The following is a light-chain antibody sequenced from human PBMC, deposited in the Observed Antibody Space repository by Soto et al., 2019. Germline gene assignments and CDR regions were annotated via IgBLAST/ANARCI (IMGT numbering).Light chain of an antibody. CDR3: QKSYSTSPT. V-gene: IGKV1-39*01. CDR2: AAS. Sequence: DIQMTQSPSSLSASVGDRVTITCRASQSISSDLNWYQQKPGKAPKLLIYAASSLQSGGPSRFSSSEPDTEFTLTISSLQPEDFATYYCQKSYSTSPTFGGGTKVEIK. J-gene: IGKJ4*01. CDR1: QSISSD.